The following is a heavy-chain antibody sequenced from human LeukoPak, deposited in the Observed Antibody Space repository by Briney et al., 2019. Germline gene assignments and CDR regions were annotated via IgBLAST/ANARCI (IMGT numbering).Heavy chain of an antibody. CDR1: GGSFSGYY. CDR3: ARERREQLLPPYTRLVTYFDY. Sequence: SETMSLTCAVYGGSFSGYYWSWIRQPPGKGLEWIGEINHSGSTNYNPSLKSRVTISVDTSKNQFSLKLSSVTAADTAVYYCARERREQLLPPYTRLVTYFDYWGQGTLVTVSS. CDR2: INHSGST. D-gene: IGHD1-26*01. V-gene: IGHV4-34*01. J-gene: IGHJ4*02.